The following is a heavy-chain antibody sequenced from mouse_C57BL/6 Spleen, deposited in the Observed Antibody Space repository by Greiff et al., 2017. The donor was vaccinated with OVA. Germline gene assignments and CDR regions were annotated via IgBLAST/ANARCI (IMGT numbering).Heavy chain of an antibody. CDR1: GYTFTSYW. D-gene: IGHD2-4*01. CDR3: AREGFYYDNDDYFDY. V-gene: IGHV1-53*01. Sequence: QVQLQQPGTELVKPGASVKLSCKASGYTFTSYWMHWVKQRPGQGLEWIGNINPSNGGTNYNEKFKSKSTLTVDKSSSTAYMQLSSLTSEDSAVYYCAREGFYYDNDDYFDYWGQGTTLTVSS. CDR2: INPSNGGT. J-gene: IGHJ2*01.